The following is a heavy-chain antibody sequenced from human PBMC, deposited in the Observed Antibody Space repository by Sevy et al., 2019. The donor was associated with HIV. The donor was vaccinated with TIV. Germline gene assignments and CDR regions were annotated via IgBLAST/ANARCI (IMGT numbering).Heavy chain of an antibody. V-gene: IGHV3-30-3*01. CDR3: ARPRANYVDNYFFYAMDL. D-gene: IGHD4-17*01. CDR1: GFAFSNYYA. J-gene: IGHJ6*02. CDR2: ISYDGNDK. Sequence: GCLRLSCAASGFAFSNYYAMYWVRQAPGKGLKWVALISYDGNDKYYADSVKGRFTISRDNFKTTLYLQMNSLTAEDTAVYYCARPRANYVDNYFFYAMDLWGQGTTVTVSS.